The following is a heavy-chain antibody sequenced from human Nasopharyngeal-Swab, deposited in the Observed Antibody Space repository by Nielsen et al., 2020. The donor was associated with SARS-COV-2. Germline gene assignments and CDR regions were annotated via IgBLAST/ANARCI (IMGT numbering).Heavy chain of an antibody. Sequence: GGSLRLCCEASGFSFTTYGMTWARQAPGKGLEWISGISELGTGIYYADSVWGRFTISRDTSKNTVYLQMTTLRADDTALYFCTRGLTGHIVQWNPSPYWGQGTLVTVSS. CDR2: ISELGTGI. V-gene: IGHV3-23*01. J-gene: IGHJ4*02. D-gene: IGHD1-14*01. CDR1: GFSFTTYG. CDR3: TRGLTGHIVQWNPSPY.